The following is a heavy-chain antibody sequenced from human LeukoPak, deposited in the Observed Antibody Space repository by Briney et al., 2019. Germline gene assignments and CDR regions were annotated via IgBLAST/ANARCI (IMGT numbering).Heavy chain of an antibody. CDR2: IWYDGSNK. D-gene: IGHD4-23*01. V-gene: IGHV3-33*01. CDR1: GFTFSSYG. J-gene: IGHJ4*02. CDR3: ARDRTVVTPGYYFDY. Sequence: GRSLRLSCAASGFTFSSYGMHWVRQAPGKGLEWVAVIWYDGSNKYYADSVKGRFTTSRDNSKNTLYLQMNSLRAEDTAVYYCARDRTVVTPGYYFDYWGQGTLVTVSS.